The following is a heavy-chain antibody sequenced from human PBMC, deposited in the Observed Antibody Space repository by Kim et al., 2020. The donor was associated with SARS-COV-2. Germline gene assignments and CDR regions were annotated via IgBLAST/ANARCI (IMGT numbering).Heavy chain of an antibody. CDR3: ARTSGYSYGYYYYSGMDV. Sequence: KGRFTISRDNSKNTLYLKMNSLRAEDTAVYYCARTSGYSYGYYYYSGMDVWGQGTTVTVSS. V-gene: IGHV3-30*01. D-gene: IGHD5-18*01. J-gene: IGHJ6*02.